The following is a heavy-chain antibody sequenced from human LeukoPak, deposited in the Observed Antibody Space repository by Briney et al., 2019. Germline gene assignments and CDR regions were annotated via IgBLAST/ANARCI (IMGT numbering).Heavy chain of an antibody. V-gene: IGHV4-30-4*01. CDR1: GGSISSGDYY. CDR3: ARVVTADVDTAMDNFDY. D-gene: IGHD5-18*01. CDR2: IYYSGST. J-gene: IGHJ4*02. Sequence: SETLSLTCTVSGGSISSGDYYWSWIRQPPGKGLEWIGYIYYSGSTYYNPSLKSRVTISVDTSKNQFSLKLSSVTAADTAVYYCARVVTADVDTAMDNFDYWGQGTLVTVSS.